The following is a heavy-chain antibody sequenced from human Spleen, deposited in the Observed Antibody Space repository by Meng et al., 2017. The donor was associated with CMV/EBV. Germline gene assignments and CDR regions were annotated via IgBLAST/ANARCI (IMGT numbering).Heavy chain of an antibody. CDR3: ASAEQVLEWDPHFDY. Sequence: AVYPSAGSYVCCGRPAPRKGLEWMGWINPASGGTNYAPNFQGRVTMTRDTSISTAYMDLSRLRSDDTAVYYCASAEQVLEWDPHFDYWGQGTLVTVSS. V-gene: IGHV1-2*02. J-gene: IGHJ4*02. CDR2: INPASGGT. CDR1: VYPSAGSY. D-gene: IGHD3-3*01.